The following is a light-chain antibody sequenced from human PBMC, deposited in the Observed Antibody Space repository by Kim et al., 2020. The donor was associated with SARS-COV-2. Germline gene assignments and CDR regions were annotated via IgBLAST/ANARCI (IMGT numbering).Light chain of an antibody. CDR2: DAS. CDR3: QQRYNWPPIT. CDR1: RSISNS. Sequence: SPGEGATLSFRSSRSISNSLAGYQQKPGQPPRLLIYDASTRATGIPARFSGSGSGTDFTLTIRSLEPDDFALYYCQQRYNWPPITFGQGTRLEIK. J-gene: IGKJ5*01. V-gene: IGKV3-11*01.